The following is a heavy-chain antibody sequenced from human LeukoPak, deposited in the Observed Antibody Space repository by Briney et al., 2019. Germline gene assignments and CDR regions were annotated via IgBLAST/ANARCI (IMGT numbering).Heavy chain of an antibody. J-gene: IGHJ5*02. Sequence: GESLKISCKGSGYSFTSYWIGWVRQMPGKGLEWMGIIYPGDSDTRYSPSFQGHVTISADKSISTAYLQWSSLKASDTAMYYCARHAGDSSDFPKWCDPWGQGTLVTVSS. V-gene: IGHV5-51*01. CDR3: ARHAGDSSDFPKWCDP. D-gene: IGHD3-22*01. CDR2: IYPGDSDT. CDR1: GYSFTSYW.